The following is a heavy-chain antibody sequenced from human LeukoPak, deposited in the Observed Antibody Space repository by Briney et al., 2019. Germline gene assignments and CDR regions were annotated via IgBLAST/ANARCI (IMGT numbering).Heavy chain of an antibody. J-gene: IGHJ5*02. CDR3: ARGHYDFWSGYYTGLAKPDQNWFDP. D-gene: IGHD3-3*01. Sequence: GGSLRLSCAASGFSFDDFAMHWVRQAPGKGLEWVSGITWNGGTIDYADSVKGRFTISRDNAKNSLYLQMNSLRAEDTALYHCARGHYDFWSGYYTGLAKPDQNWFDPWGQGTLVTVSS. V-gene: IGHV3-9*01. CDR1: GFSFDDFA. CDR2: ITWNGGTI.